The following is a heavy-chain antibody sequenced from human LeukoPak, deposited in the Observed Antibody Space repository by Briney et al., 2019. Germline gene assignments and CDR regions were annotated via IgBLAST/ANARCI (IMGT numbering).Heavy chain of an antibody. J-gene: IGHJ3*02. Sequence: SQTLSLTCTVSGGSISSGDYYWSWIRQPPGKGLEWIGYIYYSGSTYYNPSLKSRVTISVDTSKNQFPLKLSSVTAADTAVYYCARDLISDYYGSGSPPNAFDIWGQGTMVTVSS. CDR2: IYYSGST. CDR1: GGSISSGDYY. CDR3: ARDLISDYYGSGSPPNAFDI. D-gene: IGHD3-10*01. V-gene: IGHV4-30-4*08.